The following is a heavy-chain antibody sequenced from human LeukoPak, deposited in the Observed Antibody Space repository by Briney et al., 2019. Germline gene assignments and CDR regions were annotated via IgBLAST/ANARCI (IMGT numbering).Heavy chain of an antibody. D-gene: IGHD6-6*01. CDR3: ARGRPWFDP. Sequence: SETLSLTCAVYGGSFSGYYWSWIRQPPGEGLEWIGEINHSGGTNYNPSLKSRVTISVDTSKNQFSLKLSSVTAADTAVYYCARGRPWFDPWGQGTLVTVSS. V-gene: IGHV4-34*01. J-gene: IGHJ5*02. CDR2: INHSGGT. CDR1: GGSFSGYY.